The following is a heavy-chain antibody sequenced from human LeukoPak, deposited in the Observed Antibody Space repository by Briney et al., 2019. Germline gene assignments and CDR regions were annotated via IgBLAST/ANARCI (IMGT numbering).Heavy chain of an antibody. CDR2: IYYGGST. D-gene: IGHD5-24*01. CDR3: ASADGYKIDY. CDR1: GDSISGSSYY. V-gene: IGHV4-39*01. Sequence: PETLSLTCTVSGDSISGSSYYWGWIRQPPGKGLEWIGNIYYGGSTYYNPSLKSRVSISVDTSNNQLSLKVSSVTAADTAVYYCASADGYKIDYWGQGTLVTVSS. J-gene: IGHJ4*02.